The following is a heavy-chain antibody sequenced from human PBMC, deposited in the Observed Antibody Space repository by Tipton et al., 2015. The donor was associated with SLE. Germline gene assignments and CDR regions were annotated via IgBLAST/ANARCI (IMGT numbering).Heavy chain of an antibody. D-gene: IGHD3-22*01. CDR2: ISYGGRT. CDR3: ARDTDRGSSAYAGAFDF. CDR1: GGSIRTYY. V-gene: IGHV4-59*12. Sequence: TLSLTCTVSGGSIRTYYWTWIRHLPGKGLEWIGYISYGGRTSYNPSLKSRIALSVDTSKSQFSLRLSSVTAADTAVYYCARDTDRGSSAYAGAFDFWGQGTVVTVSS. J-gene: IGHJ3*01.